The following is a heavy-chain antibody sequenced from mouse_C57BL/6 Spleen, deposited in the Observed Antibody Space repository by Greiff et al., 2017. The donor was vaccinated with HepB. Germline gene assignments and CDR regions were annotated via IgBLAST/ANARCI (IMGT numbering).Heavy chain of an antibody. D-gene: IGHD1-1*01. CDR2: IDPEDGET. CDR1: GFNIKDYY. J-gene: IGHJ3*01. V-gene: IGHV14-2*01. CDR3: ARGDYYGSVAWFAY. Sequence: VQLQQSGAELVKPGASVKLSCTASGFNIKDYYMHWVKQRTEQGLEWIGRIDPEDGETKSAPKFQGKATITADTSSNTAYLQLSSLTSEDTAVYYCARGDYYGSVAWFAYWGQGTLVTVSA.